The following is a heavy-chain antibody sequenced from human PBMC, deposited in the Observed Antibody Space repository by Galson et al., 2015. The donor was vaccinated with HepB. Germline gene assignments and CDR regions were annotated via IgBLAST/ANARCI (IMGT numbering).Heavy chain of an antibody. D-gene: IGHD2-15*01. CDR2: IYSGGST. V-gene: IGHV3-66*01. CDR3: FLLVVVAATPY. Sequence: SLRLSCAASGFTVSSNYMSWVRQAPGKGLEWVSVIYSGGSTYYADSVKGRFTISRDNSKNTLYLQMSSLRAEDTAVYYCFLLVVVAATPYWGQGTLVTVSS. J-gene: IGHJ4*02. CDR1: GFTVSSNY.